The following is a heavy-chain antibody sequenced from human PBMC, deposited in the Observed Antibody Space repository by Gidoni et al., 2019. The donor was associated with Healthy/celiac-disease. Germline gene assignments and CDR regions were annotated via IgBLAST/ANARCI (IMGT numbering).Heavy chain of an antibody. CDR1: GFTFDDYA. J-gene: IGHJ4*02. CDR3: AKDKFGYYYDSSGYYKEGYFDY. V-gene: IGHV3-9*01. CDR2: ISWNSGSI. Sequence: EVQLVESGGGLVQPGRSLRLSCAASGFTFDDYAMHWLRQAPGKGLEWVSGISWNSGSIGYADSVKGRFTISRDNAKNSLYLQMNSLRAEDTALYYCAKDKFGYYYDSSGYYKEGYFDYWGQGTLVTVSS. D-gene: IGHD3-22*01.